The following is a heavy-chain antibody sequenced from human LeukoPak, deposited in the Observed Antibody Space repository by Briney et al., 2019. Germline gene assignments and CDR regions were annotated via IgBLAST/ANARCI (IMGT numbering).Heavy chain of an antibody. CDR3: ARDGTLYGDLTYFDY. CDR1: GFTFSSYA. V-gene: IGHV3-30-3*01. J-gene: IGHJ4*02. Sequence: GRSLRLSCAASGFTFSSYAMHWVRQAPGKGLEWVAVISYDGSNKCYADSVKGRFTISRDNSKNTLYLQMNSLRAEDTAVYYCARDGTLYGDLTYFDYWGQGTLVTVSS. CDR2: ISYDGSNK. D-gene: IGHD4-17*01.